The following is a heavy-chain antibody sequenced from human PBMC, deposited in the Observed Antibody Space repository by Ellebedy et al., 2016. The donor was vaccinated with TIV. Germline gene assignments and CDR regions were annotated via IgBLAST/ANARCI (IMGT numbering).Heavy chain of an antibody. CDR1: GGSMETSY. D-gene: IGHD3-22*01. Sequence: SETLSLXXFVSGGSMETSYWTWIRQPPGKGLEWLGSVHYSGSANYNPSLKTRVTMSVDTSKNLFSLNLSSASAADSAVYFCARDTMTVWGEGWYYGMNVWGQGTTVIVSS. J-gene: IGHJ6*02. V-gene: IGHV4-59*01. CDR3: ARDTMTVWGEGWYYGMNV. CDR2: VHYSGSA.